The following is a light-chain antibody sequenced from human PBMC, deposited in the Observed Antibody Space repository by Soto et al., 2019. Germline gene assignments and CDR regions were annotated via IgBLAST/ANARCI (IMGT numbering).Light chain of an antibody. CDR3: ASYTTSDTYV. Sequence: QSALTQPPSVSGSPGQSVTISCTGTSSEIANYNRVSWYQLPPGTAPKLMIYEVTNRPSGVPDRFSGSKSANTASLTISGLQAEDEADYYCASYTTSDTYVFGTGTKLTVL. CDR1: SSEIANYNR. V-gene: IGLV2-18*02. J-gene: IGLJ1*01. CDR2: EVT.